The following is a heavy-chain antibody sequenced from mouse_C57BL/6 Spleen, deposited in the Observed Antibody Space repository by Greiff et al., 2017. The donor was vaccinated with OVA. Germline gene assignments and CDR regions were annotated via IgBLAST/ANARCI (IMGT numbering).Heavy chain of an antibody. CDR1: GYTFTSYW. CDR3: ERDEAFWNWYAMDY. D-gene: IGHD6-1*01. CDR2: IHPNSGST. Sequence: QVQLQQPGAELVKPGASVKLSCKASGYTFTSYWMHWVKQRPGQGLEWIGMIHPNSGSTNYNEKFKSKATLSVDKSSSTAYMRHSSLTTEDSAVYYCERDEAFWNWYAMDYWGQGTSVTVSS. V-gene: IGHV1-64*01. J-gene: IGHJ4*01.